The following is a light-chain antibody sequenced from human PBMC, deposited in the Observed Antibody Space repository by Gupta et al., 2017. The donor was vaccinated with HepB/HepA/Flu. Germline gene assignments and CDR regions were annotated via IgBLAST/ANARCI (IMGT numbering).Light chain of an antibody. CDR1: QGISSY. CDR2: AAS. J-gene: IGKJ5*01. V-gene: IGKV1-9*01. CDR3: LLFNSYPIT. Sequence: DIQLTQSPSCLSASVGDRVTITCRASQGISSYLAWYQQKPGKAPKLLLYAASTLQSGVPSTSRASASGTEFTLTISILLPEDFATYYGLLFNSYPITFGQGTRLEIK.